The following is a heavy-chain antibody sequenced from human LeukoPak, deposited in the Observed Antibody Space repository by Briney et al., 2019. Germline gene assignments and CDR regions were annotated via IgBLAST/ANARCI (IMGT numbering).Heavy chain of an antibody. CDR1: GYTFTGYY. CDR3: ARSLDSTGYYYGSVAGY. Sequence: ASVKVSCKASGYTFTGYYMHWVRQAPGQGLEWMGWINPNSGGTNYAQKFQGRATMTRDTSTSTVYMELYSLRSEDTAVYYCARSLDSTGYYYGSVAGYWGQGTLVTVSS. D-gene: IGHD3-22*01. CDR2: INPNSGGT. J-gene: IGHJ4*02. V-gene: IGHV1-2*02.